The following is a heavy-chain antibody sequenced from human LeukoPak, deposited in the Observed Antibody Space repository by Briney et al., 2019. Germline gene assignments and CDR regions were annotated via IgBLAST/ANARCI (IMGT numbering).Heavy chain of an antibody. V-gene: IGHV5-51*01. Sequence: GEYLKISCKGSGYSFTSYWIGWVRQMPGKGLEWMGIIYPGESDTKYSPSFQGQVTISADKSTSTAYLQWSSLKASDTAMYYCARRRDYFDSSGPNRPFDYWGQGTLVTVSS. CDR1: GYSFTSYW. CDR2: IYPGESDT. CDR3: ARRRDYFDSSGPNRPFDY. J-gene: IGHJ4*02. D-gene: IGHD3-22*01.